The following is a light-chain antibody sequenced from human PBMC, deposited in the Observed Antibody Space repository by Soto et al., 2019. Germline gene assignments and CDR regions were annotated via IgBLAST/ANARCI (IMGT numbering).Light chain of an antibody. CDR1: QSISVW. V-gene: IGKV1-5*03. CDR2: KAS. J-gene: IGKJ1*01. CDR3: QQYDSYPWT. Sequence: DIQVTQSPSTLSAFVGDRVTITCRASQSISVWLAWYQQKPGKAPKLLMYKASSLESGVPSRFSGSGSGTEFTLTISSLQSDDFATYYCQQYDSYPWTFGQGTKVEIK.